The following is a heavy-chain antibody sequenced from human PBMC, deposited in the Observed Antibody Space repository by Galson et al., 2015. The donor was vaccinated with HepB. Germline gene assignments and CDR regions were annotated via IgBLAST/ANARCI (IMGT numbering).Heavy chain of an antibody. CDR1: GYTLTELS. J-gene: IGHJ1*01. D-gene: IGHD2-15*01. Sequence: SVKVSCKVSGYTLTELSMHWVRQAPGKGLEWMGGFDPEDGETIYAQKFQGRVTMTEDTSTDTAYMELSSLRSEDTAVYYCATCSGGSCYSSEYFQHWGQGTLVTVSS. CDR3: ATCSGGSCYSSEYFQH. V-gene: IGHV1-24*01. CDR2: FDPEDGET.